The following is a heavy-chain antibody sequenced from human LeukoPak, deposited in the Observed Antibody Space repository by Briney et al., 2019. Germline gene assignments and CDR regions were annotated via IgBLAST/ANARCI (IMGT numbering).Heavy chain of an antibody. J-gene: IGHJ6*02. CDR1: GFTVSSNY. CDR2: IYSGGST. V-gene: IGHV3-66*01. D-gene: IGHD2-2*01. CDR3: ARDLSCYPDCYYYYGMDV. Sequence: AGSLRLSCAAAGFTVSSNYMSWVRQAPGKGLEWVSVIYSGGSTYYADSVKGRFTISRDNSKNTLYLQMNSLRAEDTAVYYCARDLSCYPDCYYYYGMDVWGQGTTVTVSS.